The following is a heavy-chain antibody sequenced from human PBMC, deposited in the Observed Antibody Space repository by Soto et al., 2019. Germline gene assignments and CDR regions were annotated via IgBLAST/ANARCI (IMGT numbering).Heavy chain of an antibody. CDR1: GASFSDYY. Sequence: QVQLQQWGAGLLKPSETLSHTCAVYGASFSDYYWTWVRQSPGKGLEWIGEINHSGSTNYNPSLKSRVTISVDTSKKQFSLKVTSLTAADTAVYSCAGGERTRGSWQLDYWCLGSLVTVSS. V-gene: IGHV4-34*02. J-gene: IGHJ4*02. CDR2: INHSGST. D-gene: IGHD2-15*01. CDR3: AGGERTRGSWQLDY.